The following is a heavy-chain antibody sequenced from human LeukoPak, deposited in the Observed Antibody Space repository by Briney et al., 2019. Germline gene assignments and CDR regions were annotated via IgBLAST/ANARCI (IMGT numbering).Heavy chain of an antibody. D-gene: IGHD3-9*01. CDR2: ISAYNGNT. Sequence: SVKVSCKASGYTFTSYGISWVRQAPGQGLEWMGWISAYNGNTNYAQKLQGRVTMTTDTSTSTAYMELSSLRSEDTAVYYCASRKLRYFDWSPNYYYMDVWGKGTTVTVSS. CDR3: ASRKLRYFDWSPNYYYMDV. J-gene: IGHJ6*03. V-gene: IGHV1-18*01. CDR1: GYTFTSYG.